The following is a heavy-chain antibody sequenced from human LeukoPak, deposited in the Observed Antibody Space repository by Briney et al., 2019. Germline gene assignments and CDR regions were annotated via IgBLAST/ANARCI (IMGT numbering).Heavy chain of an antibody. J-gene: IGHJ5*02. Sequence: ASVKVSCTASGYTFTSYYMHWVRQAPGQGLEWMGIINPSGGSTSYAQKFQGRVTMTRDTSTSTVYMELSSLRSEDTAVYYCARDRGGGSGWYRGWFDPWGQGTLVTVSS. CDR1: GYTFTSYY. CDR2: INPSGGST. CDR3: ARDRGGGSGWYRGWFDP. V-gene: IGHV1-46*01. D-gene: IGHD6-19*01.